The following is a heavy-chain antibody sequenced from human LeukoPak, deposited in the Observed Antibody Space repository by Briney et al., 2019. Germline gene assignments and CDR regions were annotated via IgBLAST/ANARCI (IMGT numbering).Heavy chain of an antibody. D-gene: IGHD5-12*01. V-gene: IGHV4-34*01. CDR1: GGSFSGYY. CDR2: INHSGST. Sequence: PSETLSLTCAVYGGSFSGYYWSWIRQPPGKGLEWIGEINHSGSTNYNPSLKSRVTISVDTSKNQFSLKLSSVTAADTAVYYCARETRVYSGYDWVDYYYYMDVWGKGTTVTVSS. J-gene: IGHJ6*03. CDR3: ARETRVYSGYDWVDYYYYMDV.